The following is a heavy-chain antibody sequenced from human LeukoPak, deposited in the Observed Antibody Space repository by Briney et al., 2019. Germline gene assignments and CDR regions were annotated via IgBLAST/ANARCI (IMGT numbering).Heavy chain of an antibody. CDR3: ARDNTVQQWLPDAFDI. CDR2: ISSSSNTI. D-gene: IGHD6-19*01. J-gene: IGHJ3*02. Sequence: GGSLRLSCVASGFTFSSYRMTWVRQAPAKGLEWVSYISSSSNTIYYADSVKGLFPISRDNAKNSLYLQLNSLRDADTAVYYCARDNTVQQWLPDAFDIWGQGTMVTVSS. V-gene: IGHV3-48*02. CDR1: GFTFSSYR.